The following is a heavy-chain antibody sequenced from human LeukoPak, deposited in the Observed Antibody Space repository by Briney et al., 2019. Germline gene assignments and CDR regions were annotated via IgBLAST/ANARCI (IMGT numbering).Heavy chain of an antibody. CDR1: GGSISSGSYY. Sequence: SQTLSLTCTVSGGSISSGSYYWSWIRQPAGKGLEWIGRIYTSGSTNYNPSLKSRVTISVDTSKNQFSLKLSSVTAADTAVYYCASTYSSTSCSSYHYYYGMDVWGQGTTVTVSS. D-gene: IGHD2-2*01. V-gene: IGHV4-61*02. CDR3: ASTYSSTSCSSYHYYYGMDV. CDR2: IYTSGST. J-gene: IGHJ6*02.